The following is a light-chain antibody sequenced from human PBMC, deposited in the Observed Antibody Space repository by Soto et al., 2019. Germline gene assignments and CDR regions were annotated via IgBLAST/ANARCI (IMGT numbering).Light chain of an antibody. Sequence: DIQMTQSPSILSASVGDRVTITCRASQSITTWLAWYQQKPGKAPNLLIYKASNLETGVPSRFSGSGSGTEFTLTISGLQRDDFATYYCQQYETYYTFGQGT. J-gene: IGKJ2*01. CDR1: QSITTW. CDR3: QQYETYYT. CDR2: KAS. V-gene: IGKV1-5*03.